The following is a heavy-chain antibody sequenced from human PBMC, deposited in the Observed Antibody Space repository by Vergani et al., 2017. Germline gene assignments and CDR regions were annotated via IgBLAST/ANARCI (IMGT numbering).Heavy chain of an antibody. D-gene: IGHD6-13*01. V-gene: IGHV4-61*02. CDR2: FYTGGGT. J-gene: IGHJ6*02. CDR1: GGSISSGSYY. CDR3: ARDPLYSTTWPFLLLYMDV. Sequence: QVQLQESDPGLVRPSQTLSLTCTVSGGSISSGSYYWSWFRQPAGKGLEWIGRFYTGGGTSYNPSLKSRVPISVETSKNQFSLQLSSFTAAATAVYYCARDPLYSTTWPFLLLYMDVWGQGTTVTVSS.